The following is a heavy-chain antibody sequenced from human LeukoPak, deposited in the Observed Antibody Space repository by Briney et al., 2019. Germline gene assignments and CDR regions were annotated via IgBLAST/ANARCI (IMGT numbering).Heavy chain of an antibody. CDR3: ARTVWGYFDY. CDR2: IYSGGST. V-gene: IGHV3-66*01. Sequence: GGSLRLSCAASGFTFDDYAMHWVRQAPGKGLEWVSVIYSGGSTYYVDSVKGRFTISRDNSKNTLYLQMNSLRAEDTAVYYCARTVWGYFDYWGQGTLVTVSS. CDR1: GFTFDDYA. D-gene: IGHD7-27*01. J-gene: IGHJ4*02.